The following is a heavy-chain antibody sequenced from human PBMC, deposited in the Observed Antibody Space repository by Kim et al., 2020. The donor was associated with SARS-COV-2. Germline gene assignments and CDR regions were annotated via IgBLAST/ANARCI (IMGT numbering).Heavy chain of an antibody. J-gene: IGHJ5*02. CDR2: RT. Sequence: RTYYADSVKGRFTISRDNSKTTVYLQMSSLRVEDTAVYYCVREQVGSGDLWGQGTLVIVSS. V-gene: IGHV3-64D*09. D-gene: IGHD2-15*01. CDR3: VREQVGSGDL.